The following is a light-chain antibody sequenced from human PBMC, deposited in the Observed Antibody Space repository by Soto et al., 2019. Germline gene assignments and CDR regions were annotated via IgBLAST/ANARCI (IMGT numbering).Light chain of an antibody. CDR3: RQSYSTPPT. Sequence: DIQMTQSPSSLSASVGDRVTITCRASQSISSYLNWYQQKPGKAPKLLIYAASSLQSGVPSRFSGSGSGTDFTLTISSLQPEDFATYYCRQSYSTPPTFVQGTRLEIK. J-gene: IGKJ5*01. CDR2: AAS. V-gene: IGKV1-39*01. CDR1: QSISSY.